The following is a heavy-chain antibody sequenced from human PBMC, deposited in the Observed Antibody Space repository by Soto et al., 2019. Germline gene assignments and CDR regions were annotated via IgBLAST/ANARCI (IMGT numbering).Heavy chain of an antibody. CDR2: IIPIFGTA. D-gene: IGHD2-15*01. Sequence: QVQLVQSGAEVKKHGSSVKVSCKASGGTFSSYAISWVRQAPGQGLEWMGGIIPIFGTANYAQKFQGRVRMTADESPRTAYMELSNQRSEDTAVYYCARALPNPYCSGGSCYPGLFDPWGQGTLVTVSS. V-gene: IGHV1-69*12. CDR3: ARALPNPYCSGGSCYPGLFDP. J-gene: IGHJ5*02. CDR1: GGTFSSYA.